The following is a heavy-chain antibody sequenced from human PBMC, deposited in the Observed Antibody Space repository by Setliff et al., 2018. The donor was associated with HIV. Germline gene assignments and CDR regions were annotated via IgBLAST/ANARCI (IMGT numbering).Heavy chain of an antibody. V-gene: IGHV3-30*04. J-gene: IGHJ4*02. CDR2: ISYDGSYK. CDR1: GFTFGSYA. Sequence: PGGYLRLSCAASGFTFGSYAMHWVRQAPGKGLEWVAVISYDGSYKYYADSVKGRFTISRDNSKNTLYVQMNSLRADDTAVYYCVREPIEVSPDYFDYWGQGALVTVSS. CDR3: VREPIEVSPDYFDY. D-gene: IGHD1-26*01.